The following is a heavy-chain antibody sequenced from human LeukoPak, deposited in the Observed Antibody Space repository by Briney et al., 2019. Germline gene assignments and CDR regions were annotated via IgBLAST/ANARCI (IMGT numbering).Heavy chain of an antibody. Sequence: SETLSLTCTVSGGSITSSSYYWGWIRQPPGKGLEWIGSIYYSGSTNYNPSLKSRVTISVDTSKNQFSLKLSSVTAADTAVYYCARNYGGSEAALDYWGQGTLVTVSS. CDR2: IYYSGST. V-gene: IGHV4-39*07. J-gene: IGHJ4*02. CDR3: ARNYGGSEAALDY. D-gene: IGHD4-23*01. CDR1: GGSITSSSYY.